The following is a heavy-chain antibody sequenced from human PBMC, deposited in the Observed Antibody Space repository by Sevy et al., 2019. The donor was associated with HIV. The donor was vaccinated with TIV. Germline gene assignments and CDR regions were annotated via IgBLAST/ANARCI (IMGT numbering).Heavy chain of an antibody. D-gene: IGHD1-26*01. CDR3: ARGPPDGSYDYFDY. J-gene: IGHJ4*02. CDR1: GFTFSSFN. V-gene: IGHV3-21*06. Sequence: GGYLRLSCAASGFTFSSFNMNWVRQAPGKGLEWVSSISGLSNYIYYAESLKGRFIISRDNAKNTLYLQMNSLRADDTAVYYCARGPPDGSYDYFDYWGQGTLVTVSS. CDR2: ISGLSNYI.